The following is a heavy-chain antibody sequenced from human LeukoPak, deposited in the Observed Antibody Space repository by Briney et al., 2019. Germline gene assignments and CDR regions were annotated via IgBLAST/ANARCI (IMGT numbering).Heavy chain of an antibody. CDR3: ARDWVAGVPFDAFDI. V-gene: IGHV3-7*03. Sequence: GGSLRLSCAASGFTLSSYWMSWGRPAPGKGLEWVATIKEDGSEKYYLDSVKGRFTISRDNAQNSVYLHMNSLTAEDTALYYCARDWVAGVPFDAFDIWGQGTMVSVSS. CDR1: GFTLSSYW. J-gene: IGHJ3*02. D-gene: IGHD3-10*01. CDR2: IKEDGSEK.